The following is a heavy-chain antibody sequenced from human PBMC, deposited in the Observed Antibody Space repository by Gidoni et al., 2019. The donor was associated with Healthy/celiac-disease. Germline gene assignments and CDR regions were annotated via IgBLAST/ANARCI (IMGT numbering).Heavy chain of an antibody. CDR1: GYSFTSSW. Sequence: EVQLVQSGAEVKKPGESLRISWKGSGYSFTSSWISWVRQMPGKGVEWMGRIDPSDSYTNYSPSFQGHVTISADKSISTAYLQWSSLKASDTAMYDCARQGYCSSTSCMVPFDYWGQGTLVTVSS. CDR3: ARQGYCSSTSCMVPFDY. CDR2: IDPSDSYT. J-gene: IGHJ4*02. D-gene: IGHD2-2*01. V-gene: IGHV5-10-1*03.